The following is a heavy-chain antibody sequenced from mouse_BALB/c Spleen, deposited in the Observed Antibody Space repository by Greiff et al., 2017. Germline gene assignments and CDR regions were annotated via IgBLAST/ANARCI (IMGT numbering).Heavy chain of an antibody. Sequence: QVQLKQSGAELAKPGASVKMSCKASGYTFTSYWMHWVKQRPGQGLEWIGYINPSTGYTEYNQKFKDKATLTADKSSSTAYMQLSSLTSEDSAVYYCARNDYDGDYAMDYWGQGTSVTVSS. CDR2: INPSTGYT. D-gene: IGHD2-4*01. CDR3: ARNDYDGDYAMDY. V-gene: IGHV1-7*01. J-gene: IGHJ4*01. CDR1: GYTFTSYW.